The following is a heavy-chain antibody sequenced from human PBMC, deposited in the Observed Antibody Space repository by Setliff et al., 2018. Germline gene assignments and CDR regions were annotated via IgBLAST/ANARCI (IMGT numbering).Heavy chain of an antibody. J-gene: IGHJ4*02. D-gene: IGHD3-3*01. CDR2: ISNRGST. CDR3: ALSDHYPFYYDY. CDR1: GDYISSQY. V-gene: IGHV4-59*11. Sequence: PSETLSLTCTASGDYISSQYWSWIRQPPGKGLEWIGYISNRGSTDYNPSLKSRVTISEDTSRSQFSLKLTSVTTADTAVYYCALSDHYPFYYDYWGLGTLVTVSS.